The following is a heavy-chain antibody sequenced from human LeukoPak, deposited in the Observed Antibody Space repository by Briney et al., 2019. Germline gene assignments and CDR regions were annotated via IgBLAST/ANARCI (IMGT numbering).Heavy chain of an antibody. CDR2: ISNDGRNK. CDR3: VKAGGYDSSGYYYYLDY. Sequence: GGSLRLSCAASGFTFSDYYMSWIRQAPGKGLEWVASISNDGRNKYYVDSVEGRFTISRDNSRNTLYLQMNSLRAEDTAVYYCVKAGGYDSSGYYYYLDYWGQGTLVTVSS. J-gene: IGHJ4*02. CDR1: GFTFSDYY. D-gene: IGHD3-22*01. V-gene: IGHV3-30*18.